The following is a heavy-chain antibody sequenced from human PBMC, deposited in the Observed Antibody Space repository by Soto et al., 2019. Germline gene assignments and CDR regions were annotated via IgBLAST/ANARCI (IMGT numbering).Heavy chain of an antibody. CDR1: GGSISSGGYY. D-gene: IGHD3-10*01. CDR3: AGRETMVRWFDP. CDR2: IYYSGST. V-gene: IGHV4-39*01. J-gene: IGHJ5*02. Sequence: ETLSLTCTVSGGSISSGGYYWSWIRQHPGKGLEWIGYIYYSGSTYYNPSLKSRVTISVDTSKNQFSLKLSSVTAADTAVYYCAGRETMVRWFDPWGQGTLVTVSS.